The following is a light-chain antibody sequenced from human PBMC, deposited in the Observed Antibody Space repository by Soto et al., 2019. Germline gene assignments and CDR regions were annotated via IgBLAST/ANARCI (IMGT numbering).Light chain of an antibody. V-gene: IGLV1-44*01. CDR2: RNN. Sequence: QSVLTQPHSASGTPGQRVTISCSGSSSNIGSNTVNWYQQLPGTAPKLLIYRNNQRPSGVHDRFSGSKSGTSASLAISGLQSEDEADYYCAAWDDSLNGWVFGGGTKVTVL. CDR3: AAWDDSLNGWV. J-gene: IGLJ3*02. CDR1: SSNIGSNT.